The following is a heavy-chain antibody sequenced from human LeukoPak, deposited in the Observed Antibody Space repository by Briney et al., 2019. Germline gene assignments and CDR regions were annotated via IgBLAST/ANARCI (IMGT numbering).Heavy chain of an antibody. CDR3: ARYDSTGYYYAFDY. V-gene: IGHV4-59*01. Sequence: ASETLSLTCTVSGGSISSYYWSWTRQPPGKGLEWIGYIYYSGSINYNPSLKSRVTISIDTSKNQFSLKLSSVTAVDTAVYYCARYDSTGYYYAFDYWGQGTLVTVSS. D-gene: IGHD3-22*01. CDR1: GGSISSYY. J-gene: IGHJ4*02. CDR2: IYYSGSI.